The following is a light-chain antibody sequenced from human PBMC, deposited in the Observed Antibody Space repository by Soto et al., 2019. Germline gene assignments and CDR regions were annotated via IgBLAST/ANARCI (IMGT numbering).Light chain of an antibody. J-gene: IGKJ1*01. Sequence: EIVLTQSPGTLSLSPLARVTLXVRASQSVSSSYLAWYQQKPGQAPRLLIYGASSRATGIPDRFSGSGSGTDFTLTISRLEPEDFAVYYCQQYGSSWTFGQGTKVDIK. CDR2: GAS. V-gene: IGKV3-20*01. CDR3: QQYGSSWT. CDR1: QSVSSSY.